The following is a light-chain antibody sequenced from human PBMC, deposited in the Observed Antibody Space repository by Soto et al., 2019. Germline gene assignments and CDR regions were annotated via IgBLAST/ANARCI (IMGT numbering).Light chain of an antibody. Sequence: EIDLTQSPATLTLSPRERPTLSCWASQSVSSYLAWYQQKPGQAPRLLIYDGSNRATGIPARFSGSGSGTDFTLTISSLEPEDFAVFYCQQRSNWPPITFGQGTRLEIK. J-gene: IGKJ5*01. CDR2: DGS. V-gene: IGKV3-11*01. CDR3: QQRSNWPPIT. CDR1: QSVSSY.